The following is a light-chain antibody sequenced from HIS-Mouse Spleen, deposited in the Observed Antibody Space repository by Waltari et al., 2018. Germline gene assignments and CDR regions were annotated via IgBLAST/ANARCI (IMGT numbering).Light chain of an antibody. J-gene: IGLJ2*01. V-gene: IGLV2-23*01. CDR3: CSYAGSSTLV. CDR1: SSDVGSYNL. Sequence: QSALTQPASVSGYPGQSITISCTGTSSDVGSYNLVPWYQQHPGKAPKLMLYEGSKRPSGVSNRFSGSKSGNTASLTISGLQAEDEADYYCCSYAGSSTLVFGGGTKLTVL. CDR2: EGS.